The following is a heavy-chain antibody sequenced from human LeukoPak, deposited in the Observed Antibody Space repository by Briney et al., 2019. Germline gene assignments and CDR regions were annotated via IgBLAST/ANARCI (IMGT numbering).Heavy chain of an antibody. CDR3: ARKALGYSSGRPKNYFDY. CDR1: GGSFSGYY. J-gene: IGHJ4*02. Sequence: SETLSLTCAVDGGSFSGYYWSWIRQPPGKGLEWIGEINHSGSTNYNPSLKSRVTISVDTSKNQFSLKLSSVTAADTAVYYCARKALGYSSGRPKNYFDYWGQGTLVTVSS. V-gene: IGHV4-34*01. CDR2: INHSGST. D-gene: IGHD6-19*01.